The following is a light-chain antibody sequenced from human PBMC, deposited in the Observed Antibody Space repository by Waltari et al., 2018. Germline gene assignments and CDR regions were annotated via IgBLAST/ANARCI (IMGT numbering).Light chain of an antibody. CDR1: QSVRTN. CDR3: QQYYVWPPIT. Sequence: VLLTPSPASLSVSPGATVILSCRASQSVRTNFVWYQQKAGQAPLTRIYGASTRASGVPSRFSGSGSETDFTLIISSLQSEDAAVYFCQQYYVWPPITFGGGTKLEI. J-gene: IGKJ4*01. CDR2: GAS. V-gene: IGKV3-15*01.